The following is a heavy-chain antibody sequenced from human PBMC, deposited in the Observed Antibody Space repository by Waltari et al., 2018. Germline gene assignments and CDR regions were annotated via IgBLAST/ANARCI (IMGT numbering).Heavy chain of an antibody. J-gene: IGHJ6*02. Sequence: QVQLQQWGAGLLKPSETLSLTCAVYGGSFSGYYWSWIRQPPGKGLAWVGEINHSGSTDYNPSLKSRVTISVDTSKNQFSLKLSSLRSEDTAVYYCARAGRISSGWYYYYYGMDVWGQGTTVTVSS. CDR2: INHSGST. CDR1: GGSFSGYY. CDR3: ARAGRISSGWYYYYYGMDV. D-gene: IGHD6-19*01. V-gene: IGHV4-34*01.